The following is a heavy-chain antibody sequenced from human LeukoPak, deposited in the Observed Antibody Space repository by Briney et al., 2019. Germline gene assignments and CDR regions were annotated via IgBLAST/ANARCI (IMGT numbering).Heavy chain of an antibody. D-gene: IGHD4-17*01. V-gene: IGHV1-2*02. Sequence: ASVKVSCKASGYTFTGYYMHWVRQAPGQGLEWMGWINPNSGGTNYAQKFQGRVTMTRDTSISTAYMELRSLRSDDTAVYYCARGRHTVTENWFDPWGQGTLVTVSS. J-gene: IGHJ5*02. CDR3: ARGRHTVTENWFDP. CDR2: INPNSGGT. CDR1: GYTFTGYY.